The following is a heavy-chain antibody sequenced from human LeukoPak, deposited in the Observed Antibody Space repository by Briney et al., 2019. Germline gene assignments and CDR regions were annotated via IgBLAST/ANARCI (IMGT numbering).Heavy chain of an antibody. J-gene: IGHJ4*02. D-gene: IGHD5-12*01. V-gene: IGHV3-23*01. CDR3: AKDSGYNFDY. CDR2: ISGSGGST. CDR1: GGSISSYY. Sequence: ETLSLTCTVSGGSISSYYWSWVRQAPGKGLEWVSAISGSGGSTYYADSVKGRFTISRDNSKNTLYLQMNSLRAEDTAVYYCAKDSGYNFDYWGQGTLVTVSS.